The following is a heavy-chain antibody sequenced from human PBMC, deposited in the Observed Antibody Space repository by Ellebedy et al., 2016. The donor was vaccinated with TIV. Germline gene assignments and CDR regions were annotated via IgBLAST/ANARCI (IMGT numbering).Heavy chain of an antibody. CDR2: ISGSGVKT. Sequence: GESMKISCAASGFTFSNYAMTWVRQAPGKGLEWVSNISGSGVKTYYADSVRSRLSISRDNSKNTLYLQMNSLRADDTAVYGCSGFRGEAVDGNWFDPWGQGTLVTVSS. CDR3: SGFRGEAVDGNWFDP. CDR1: GFTFSNYA. V-gene: IGHV3-23*01. J-gene: IGHJ5*02. D-gene: IGHD6-19*01.